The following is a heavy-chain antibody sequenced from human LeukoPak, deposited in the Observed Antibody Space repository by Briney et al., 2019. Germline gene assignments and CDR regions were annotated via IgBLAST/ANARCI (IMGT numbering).Heavy chain of an antibody. J-gene: IGHJ4*02. CDR3: AKSALTEPYFDY. CDR2: ISYAGSIE. CDR1: GFTFNIYG. Sequence: GGSLRLSCAASGFTFNIYGMHWVRQAPGKGLEWVAVISYAGSIEYGASVKGRFTISRDNSKNTVFPQMNSLRPEDTAVYYCAKSALTEPYFDYWGQGILVTVSS. D-gene: IGHD1-26*01. V-gene: IGHV3-30*18.